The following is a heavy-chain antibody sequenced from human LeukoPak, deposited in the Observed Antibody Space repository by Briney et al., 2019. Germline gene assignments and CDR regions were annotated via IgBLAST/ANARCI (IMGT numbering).Heavy chain of an antibody. V-gene: IGHV5-51*01. CDR1: GYRFTSYW. Sequence: GESLKISCKGFGYRFTSYWIGWVRQMPGKGLGWMGIIYPGDSDTRYSPSFQGQVTISADKSISTAYLQWSSLKASDTAMYYCARQIPPYYYDSSGGFDYWGQGTLVTVSS. CDR2: IYPGDSDT. J-gene: IGHJ4*02. CDR3: ARQIPPYYYDSSGGFDY. D-gene: IGHD3-22*01.